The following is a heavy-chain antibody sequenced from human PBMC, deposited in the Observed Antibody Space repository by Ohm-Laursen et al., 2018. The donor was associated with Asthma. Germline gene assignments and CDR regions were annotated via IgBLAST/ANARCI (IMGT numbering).Heavy chain of an antibody. V-gene: IGHV5-10-1*01. J-gene: IGHJ6*02. Sequence: ESLKISCKGSGYSFTSYWISWVRQMPGKGLEWMGRIDPSDSYTNYSPSFQGHVTISADKSISTAYLQWSSLKASDTAMYYCARHTEWQQLVLPYYYYGMDVWGQGTTVTVSS. D-gene: IGHD6-13*01. CDR2: IDPSDSYT. CDR1: GYSFTSYW. CDR3: ARHTEWQQLVLPYYYYGMDV.